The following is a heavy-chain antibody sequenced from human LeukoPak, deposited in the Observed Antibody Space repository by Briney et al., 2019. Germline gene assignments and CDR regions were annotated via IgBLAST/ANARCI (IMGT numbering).Heavy chain of an antibody. CDR3: ARDSNPYYYDSSGYSDGA. V-gene: IGHV1-18*01. Sequence: GASVKVSCKASGYTFTSYGISWVRQAPGQGLEWMGWISAYNGNTNYAQKLQGRVTMATDTSTSTAYMELRSLRSDDTAVYYCARDSNPYYYDSSGYSDGAWGQGTLVTVSS. J-gene: IGHJ5*02. CDR1: GYTFTSYG. CDR2: ISAYNGNT. D-gene: IGHD3-22*01.